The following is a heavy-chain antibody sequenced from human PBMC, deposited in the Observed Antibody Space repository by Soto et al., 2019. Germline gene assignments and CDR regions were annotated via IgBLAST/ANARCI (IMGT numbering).Heavy chain of an antibody. J-gene: IGHJ3*02. D-gene: IGHD1-26*01. CDR2: INAGNGNT. CDR3: VRDMMGARKAFDI. CDR1: GFNFDYYA. Sequence: QVQLVQSGAEMKRPGASVKVSCRTSGFNFDYYALHWVRQAPGHRLEWMGWINAGNGNTKYSEKFKGRVTLSRDSSASTVYIEMSSLRSEDTAMYYCVRDMMGARKAFDIWGQGTMITVSS. V-gene: IGHV1-3*01.